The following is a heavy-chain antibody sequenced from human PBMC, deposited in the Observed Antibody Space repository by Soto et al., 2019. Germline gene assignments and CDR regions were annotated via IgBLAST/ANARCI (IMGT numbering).Heavy chain of an antibody. Sequence: QVQLVESGGGVVQPGRSLRLSCVASGFTFGSYGMHWVRQAPGKGLEWVAVISYDGTNKYYTDSVKGRFTISRDNSKNTFFLQMNSLRAEDTAVYYCAQVPRYTVTPPDDYWGQGTLVTVSS. V-gene: IGHV3-30*18. CDR2: ISYDGTNK. D-gene: IGHD4-17*01. J-gene: IGHJ4*02. CDR3: AQVPRYTVTPPDDY. CDR1: GFTFGSYG.